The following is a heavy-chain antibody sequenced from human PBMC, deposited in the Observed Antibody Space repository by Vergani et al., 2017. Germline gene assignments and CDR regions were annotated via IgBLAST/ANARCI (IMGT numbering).Heavy chain of an antibody. CDR1: GGTFSSYA. CDR2: IIPIFGTA. Sequence: QVQLVQSGAEVKKPGSSVKVSCKASGGTFSSYAISWVRQAPGQGLEWMGGIIPIFGTANYAQKFQGRVTITADKSTSTAYMELSSLGSEDTALYYCAGEDSSSWSNYYYYYMDVWGKGTTVTVSS. V-gene: IGHV1-69*06. D-gene: IGHD6-13*01. J-gene: IGHJ6*03. CDR3: AGEDSSSWSNYYYYYMDV.